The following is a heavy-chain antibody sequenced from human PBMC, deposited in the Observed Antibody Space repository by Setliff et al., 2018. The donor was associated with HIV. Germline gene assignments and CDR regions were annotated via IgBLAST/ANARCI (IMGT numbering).Heavy chain of an antibody. D-gene: IGHD3-3*01. CDR1: GFSFGISGMR. J-gene: IGHJ4*02. CDR3: ARDSGNYAFDY. CDR2: IDWDDDK. Sequence: SGPTLVNPTQTLTLTCTYSGFSFGISGMRVNWIRQSPGKALEWLARIDWDDDKYYSPSLKTRLTISKDTSKNQVILTMTNLDPVDTATYYCARDSGNYAFDYGGLGTLVTVSS. V-gene: IGHV2-70*04.